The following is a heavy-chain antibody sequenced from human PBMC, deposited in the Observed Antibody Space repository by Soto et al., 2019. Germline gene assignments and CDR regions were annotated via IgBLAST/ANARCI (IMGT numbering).Heavy chain of an antibody. CDR1: GFTFSIYA. V-gene: IGHV3-23*01. J-gene: IGHJ6*02. Sequence: GGSLRLPSAASGFTFSIYAMSRVGQATGKGLEWVSAISGSGGSTYYADSVKGRFTISRDNSKNTLYLQMNSLRAEDTAVYYCAKDFPSTGIYYYYGMDVWGQGTTVTVSS. CDR2: ISGSGGST. D-gene: IGHD1-1*01. CDR3: AKDFPSTGIYYYYGMDV.